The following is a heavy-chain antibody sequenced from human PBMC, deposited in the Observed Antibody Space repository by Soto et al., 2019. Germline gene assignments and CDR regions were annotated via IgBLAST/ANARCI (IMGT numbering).Heavy chain of an antibody. Sequence: AASVNVCGKASGYTFTGYYIHWVRQAPGQGLEWMGWINPNSGGTNYAQKFQGWVTMTRDTSISTAYMELSRLRSDDTAVYHCARANNRLYYGMDVWGQGTTVTVSS. D-gene: IGHD6-19*01. J-gene: IGHJ6*02. CDR2: INPNSGGT. CDR3: ARANNRLYYGMDV. CDR1: GYTFTGYY. V-gene: IGHV1-2*04.